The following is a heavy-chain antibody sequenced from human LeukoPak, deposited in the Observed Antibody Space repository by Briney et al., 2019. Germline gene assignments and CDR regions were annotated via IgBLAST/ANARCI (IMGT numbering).Heavy chain of an antibody. J-gene: IGHJ2*01. V-gene: IGHV3-30*18. Sequence: GRSLRLSCAASGFSFRNYGMHWVRQAPDKGLEWVAVISDDGGNKYYADSVRGRFTISRDNSKNMLYLQMNNLRPEDTAVYHCAKDADTATIIYWYFDLWGRGTLVTVSS. CDR3: AKDADTATIIYWYFDL. D-gene: IGHD5-18*01. CDR1: GFSFRNYG. CDR2: ISDDGGNK.